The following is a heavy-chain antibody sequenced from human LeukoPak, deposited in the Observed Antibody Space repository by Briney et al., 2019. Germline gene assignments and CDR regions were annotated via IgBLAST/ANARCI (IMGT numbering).Heavy chain of an antibody. CDR1: GYAFTTYW. Sequence: GESLKISCKGSGYAFTTYWIGWVRQMPGKGLEWMGVLYPGDSDPRYSPSFQGQVTISADKSISTAYLQWSSLKASDSAMYYCVRHGLGSSWFGFDYWGQGTLVTVSS. CDR3: VRHGLGSSWFGFDY. J-gene: IGHJ4*02. CDR2: LYPGDSDP. D-gene: IGHD6-13*01. V-gene: IGHV5-51*01.